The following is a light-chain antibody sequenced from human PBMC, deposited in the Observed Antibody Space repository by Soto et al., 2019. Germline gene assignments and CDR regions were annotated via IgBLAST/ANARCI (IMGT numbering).Light chain of an antibody. Sequence: EIVLTQSPGTLSLSPGERATLSCRASQSVSSSYLAWYQQKPGQAPRLLIYGASSRATGIPDRFSGSGSGKAFTLTISRREPKVFAVYYCQQYGSSGWTFGQGTKGE. V-gene: IGKV3-20*01. CDR3: QQYGSSGWT. J-gene: IGKJ1*01. CDR1: QSVSSSY. CDR2: GAS.